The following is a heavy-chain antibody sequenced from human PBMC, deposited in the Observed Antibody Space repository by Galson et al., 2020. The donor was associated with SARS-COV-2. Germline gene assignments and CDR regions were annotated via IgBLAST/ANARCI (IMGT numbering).Heavy chain of an antibody. CDR1: GFIFSVYA. CDR2: IDSSGGFI. V-gene: IGHV3-23*01. D-gene: IGHD2-2*01. CDR3: AKTLVGNGGYMDV. J-gene: IGHJ6*03. Sequence: GGSLRLSCGGSGFIFSVYAMNWVRQAPGKGLDWVATIDSSGGFIYYQDSVQGRFTISRDNSKDTVFLQMNSLRAEDTAVYYCAKTLVGNGGYMDVWGKGTTVTVSS.